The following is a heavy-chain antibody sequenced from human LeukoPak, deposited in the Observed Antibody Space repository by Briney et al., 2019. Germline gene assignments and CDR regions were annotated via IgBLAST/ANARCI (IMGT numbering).Heavy chain of an antibody. D-gene: IGHD5-12*01. CDR2: ISYDGSNK. Sequence: GGSLRLSCAASEFTFSSYGMHWVRQAPGKGLEWVAVISYDGSNKYYAGSVKGRFTISRDNAKNSLYLQMNSLRAEDTAVYYCARAIVATIRFGFDPWGQGTLVTVSS. V-gene: IGHV3-30*03. CDR3: ARAIVATIRFGFDP. CDR1: EFTFSSYG. J-gene: IGHJ5*02.